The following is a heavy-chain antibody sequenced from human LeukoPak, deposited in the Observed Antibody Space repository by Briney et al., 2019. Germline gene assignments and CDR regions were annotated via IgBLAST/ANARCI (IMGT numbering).Heavy chain of an antibody. Sequence: GGSLRLSCAASGFTFSTHPMSWARQAPGKGLEWVSTISDTGVDTFYANSVKGRFAISRDNFKNMLYLQMNNLRAEDTAVYYCTKRGAYDSGRSYFFEFWGQGTLVTVSS. V-gene: IGHV3-23*01. D-gene: IGHD3-22*01. J-gene: IGHJ4*02. CDR2: ISDTGVDT. CDR1: GFTFSTHP. CDR3: TKRGAYDSGRSYFFEF.